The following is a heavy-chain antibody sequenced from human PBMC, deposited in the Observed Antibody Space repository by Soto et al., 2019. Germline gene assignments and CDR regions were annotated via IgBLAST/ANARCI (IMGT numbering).Heavy chain of an antibody. D-gene: IGHD3-10*01. V-gene: IGHV3-30-3*01. CDR3: ASDTMVVRGVIITGYYGMDV. J-gene: IGHJ6*02. CDR2: ISYDGSNK. CDR1: GFTFSSYA. Sequence: GGSLRLSCAASGFTFSSYAMHWVRQAPGKGLEWVAVISYDGSNKYYADSVKGRFTISRDNSKNTLYLQMNSLRAEDTAVYYCASDTMVVRGVIITGYYGMDVWGQGTTVTVS.